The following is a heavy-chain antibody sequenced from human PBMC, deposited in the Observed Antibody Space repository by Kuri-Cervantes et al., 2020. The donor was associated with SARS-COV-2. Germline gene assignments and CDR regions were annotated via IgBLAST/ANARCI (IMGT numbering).Heavy chain of an antibody. V-gene: IGHV1-3*01. Sequence: ASVKVSCKASGYTFTSYAMHWVRQAPGQRLEWMGWINAGNGNTKYEQKFQGRVTITRDKSSSTAYMELSSLRSEDTAVYYCSRARYSDFWGGFFQPNWIDPWGQGTLVTVSS. CDR2: INAGNGNT. D-gene: IGHD3-3*01. J-gene: IGHJ5*02. CDR1: GYTFTSYA. CDR3: SRARYSDFWGGFFQPNWIDP.